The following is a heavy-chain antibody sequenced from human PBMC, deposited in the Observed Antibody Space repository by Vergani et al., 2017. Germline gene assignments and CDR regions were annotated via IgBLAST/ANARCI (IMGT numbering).Heavy chain of an antibody. D-gene: IGHD2-2*01. Sequence: QVQLQESGPGLVKPSETLSLTCTVSGYSISSGYYWGWIRQPPGKGLEWIGSIYHSGSTYYNPSLKSRVTISVDTSKNQFSLKLSSVTAADTAVYYWARDLGSIVVVPGNWFDPWGQGTLVTVSS. J-gene: IGHJ5*02. CDR1: GYSISSGYY. CDR2: IYHSGST. CDR3: ARDLGSIVVVPGNWFDP. V-gene: IGHV4-38-2*02.